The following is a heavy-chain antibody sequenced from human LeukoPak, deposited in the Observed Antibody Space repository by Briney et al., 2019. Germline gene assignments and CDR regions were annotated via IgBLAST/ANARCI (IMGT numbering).Heavy chain of an antibody. D-gene: IGHD3-3*01. CDR1: GFTFSSYA. CDR2: ISGSGGSA. J-gene: IGHJ4*02. V-gene: IGHV3-23*01. CDR3: AGDYDFWSGHYYSDY. Sequence: PGGSLRLSCAASGFTFSSYAMSWVRQAPGKGLEWVSAISGSGGSAYYADSAKGRFTISRDNSKNTLYLQMNSLRAEDTAVYYCAGDYDFWSGHYYSDYWGQGTLVTVSS.